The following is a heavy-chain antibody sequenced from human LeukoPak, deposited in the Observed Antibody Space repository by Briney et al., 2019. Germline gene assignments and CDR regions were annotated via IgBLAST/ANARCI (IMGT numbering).Heavy chain of an antibody. J-gene: IGHJ1*01. CDR3: ARDRYYDSSGYYGYFQH. V-gene: IGHV1-69*13. CDR1: GGTFISYA. Sequence: ASVKVSCKASGGTFISYAISWVRQAPGQGLEWMGGIIPIFGTANYAQKFQGRVTITADESTSTAYMELSSLRSEDTAVYYCARDRYYDSSGYYGYFQHWGQGTLVTVSS. D-gene: IGHD3-22*01. CDR2: IIPIFGTA.